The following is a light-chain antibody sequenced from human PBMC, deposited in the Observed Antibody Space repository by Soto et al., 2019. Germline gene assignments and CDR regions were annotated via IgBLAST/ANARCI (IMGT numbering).Light chain of an antibody. CDR2: EVS. J-gene: IGLJ1*01. Sequence: QSALTQPPSASGSPGQSVTISCTGTSGDVGGYNYVSWYQQHPGKAPKLMIFEVSERPSGVPDRFSASKSGNTASLTVSGLKAEHEADYYCSSYSGSNNYVFGTGTKLTVL. CDR1: SGDVGGYNY. CDR3: SSYSGSNNYV. V-gene: IGLV2-8*01.